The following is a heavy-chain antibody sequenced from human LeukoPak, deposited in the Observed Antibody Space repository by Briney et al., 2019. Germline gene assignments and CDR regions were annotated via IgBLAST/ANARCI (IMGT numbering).Heavy chain of an antibody. Sequence: GGSLRLSCAGSGFTVSSYGMSWVRQAPGKGPEWVSLVYSDGVTRYADPVQGRFTISRDNSKNTVYLQMNNLRVEDTAVYHCVRDRAEGRAWVEFDPWGQGILVTVSS. J-gene: IGHJ5*02. CDR3: VRDRAEGRAWVEFDP. V-gene: IGHV3-66*02. CDR1: GFTVSSYG. CDR2: VYSDGVT.